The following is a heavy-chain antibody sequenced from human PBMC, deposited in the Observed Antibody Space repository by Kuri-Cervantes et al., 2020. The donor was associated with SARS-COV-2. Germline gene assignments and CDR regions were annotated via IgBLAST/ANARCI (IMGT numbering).Heavy chain of an antibody. J-gene: IGHJ4*02. D-gene: IGHD3-3*01. CDR3: ARDPNYDFWSFDY. Sequence: GGSLRLSCAASGFTFNSYVMSWVRQAPGKGLEWVSTSGNGGGTYYADSVKGRFTISRDNSKNTLYLQMNSLRAKDTAVYYCARDPNYDFWSFDYWGQGTLVTVSS. CDR1: GFTFNSYV. V-gene: IGHV3-23*01. CDR2: SGNGGGT.